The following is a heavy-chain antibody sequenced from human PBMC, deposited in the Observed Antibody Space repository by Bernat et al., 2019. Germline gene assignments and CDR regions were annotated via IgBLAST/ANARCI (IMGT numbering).Heavy chain of an antibody. D-gene: IGHD1-26*01. Sequence: QVQLVESGGGVVQPGRSLRLSCAASGFTFSSYGMHWVRQAPGKGLEWVAVISYDGSNKYYADSVKGRFTISRDNSKNTLYLQMNSLRAEDTALYYCAKDLSWSGIYYYYGMDVWGQGTTVTVSS. V-gene: IGHV3-30*18. J-gene: IGHJ6*02. CDR3: AKDLSWSGIYYYYGMDV. CDR1: GFTFSSYG. CDR2: ISYDGSNK.